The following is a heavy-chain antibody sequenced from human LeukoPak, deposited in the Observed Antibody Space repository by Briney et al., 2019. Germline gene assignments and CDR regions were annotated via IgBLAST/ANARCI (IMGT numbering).Heavy chain of an antibody. CDR3: ARAPLGYCSGGSCYFTRYFDY. Sequence: SETLSLTCAVYGGSFSGYYWSWIRQPPGKGLEWIGEINHSGSTNYNPSLKSRVTISVDTSKNQFSLKLSSVTAADTAVYYRARAPLGYCSGGSCYFTRYFDYWGQGTLVTVSS. J-gene: IGHJ4*02. CDR1: GGSFSGYY. V-gene: IGHV4-34*01. CDR2: INHSGST. D-gene: IGHD2-15*01.